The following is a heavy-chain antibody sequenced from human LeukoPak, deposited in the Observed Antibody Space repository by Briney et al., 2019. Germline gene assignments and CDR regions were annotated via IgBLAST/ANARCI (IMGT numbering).Heavy chain of an antibody. CDR3: ARGRVSSSTWYSTYYYYFYMDV. V-gene: IGHV4-59*01. Sequence: SETLSLTCSVSDDSITMYYWTWIRQPPGKGLEWIGHVDHTGSTNFNPSLNGRVSISRDTTKNLFSLRLRSVTAADTAVYFCARGRVSSSTWYSTYYYYFYMDVWGKGTTVTVSS. J-gene: IGHJ6*03. D-gene: IGHD1-1*01. CDR2: VDHTGST. CDR1: DDSITMYY.